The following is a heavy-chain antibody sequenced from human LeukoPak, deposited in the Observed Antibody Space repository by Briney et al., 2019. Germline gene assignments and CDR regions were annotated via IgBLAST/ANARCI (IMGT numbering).Heavy chain of an antibody. D-gene: IGHD2-21*02. CDR3: ARDSPEVVTSLARHGAFDL. V-gene: IGHV3-74*01. CDR2: INSDGSST. CDR1: GFTFSSYW. J-gene: IGHJ3*01. Sequence: GGSLRLSCAASGFTFSSYWMHWVRQAPGKGLVWVSRINSDGSSTSYADSVKGRFTISRDNAQNSLYLQINSLRAEDTAVYYCARDSPEVVTSLARHGAFDLWGQGTMVTVSS.